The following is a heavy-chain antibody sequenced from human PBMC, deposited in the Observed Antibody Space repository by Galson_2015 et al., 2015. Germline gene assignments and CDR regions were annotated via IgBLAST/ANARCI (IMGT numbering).Heavy chain of an antibody. CDR2: LLPIYGTP. D-gene: IGHD2-15*01. V-gene: IGHV1-69*13. Sequence: SVKVSCKASGGTFSIFAISWARQAPGQRLEWMGGLLPIYGTPNYAQKFQGRVTITADESTSTAYMELSSLTPEDTAVFYCATSNADVYCSGGSCYLDSWGQGTLVTVSS. CDR3: ATSNADVYCSGGSCYLDS. CDR1: GGTFSIFA. J-gene: IGHJ4*02.